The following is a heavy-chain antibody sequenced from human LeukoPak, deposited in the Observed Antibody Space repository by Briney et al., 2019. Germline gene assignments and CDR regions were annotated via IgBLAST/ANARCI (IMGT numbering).Heavy chain of an antibody. CDR2: IYNTGST. CDR1: GGSICSNY. CDR3: VRAKISAAGVWLFDP. V-gene: IGHV4-4*07. J-gene: IGHJ5*02. D-gene: IGHD6-13*01. Sequence: SETLSLTCTVSGGSICSNYWNWIRQPAGKGLEWIGRIYNTGSTNYNPSLESRVTMSVGTSKNQFSLKLSSVTAADTAVYYCVRAKISAAGVWLFDPWGQGTLITVSS.